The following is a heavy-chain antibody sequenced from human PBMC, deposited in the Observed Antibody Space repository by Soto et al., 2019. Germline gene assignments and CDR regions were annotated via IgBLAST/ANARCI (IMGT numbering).Heavy chain of an antibody. D-gene: IGHD2-2*01. CDR3: PRSAVPRRAWFAP. V-gene: IGHV4-4*07. CDR2: IYASGSA. Sequence: SETLSLTCTLSTGSISTFYWNWIRQPAGGKGLEWIGRIYASGSANYNPSLKSRVTMSVDTSKNQVSLKMASVSAAAAAMYFCPRSAVPRRAWFAPWGQGTLVTVSS. CDR1: TGSISTFY. J-gene: IGHJ5*02.